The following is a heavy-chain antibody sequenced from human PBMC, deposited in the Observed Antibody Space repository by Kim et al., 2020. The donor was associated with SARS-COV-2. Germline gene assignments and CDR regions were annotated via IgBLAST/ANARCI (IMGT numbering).Heavy chain of an antibody. J-gene: IGHJ5*02. Sequence: SGPTLVKPTQTLTLTCTFSGFSLSTSGVGVGWIRQPPGKALEWLALIYWDDDKRYSPSLKSRLTITKDTSKNQVVLTMTNMDPVDTATYYCAHAYSSGWYASNWFEPWGQGTLVTVSS. D-gene: IGHD6-19*01. CDR1: GFSLSTSGVG. CDR3: AHAYSSGWYASNWFEP. CDR2: IYWDDDK. V-gene: IGHV2-5*02.